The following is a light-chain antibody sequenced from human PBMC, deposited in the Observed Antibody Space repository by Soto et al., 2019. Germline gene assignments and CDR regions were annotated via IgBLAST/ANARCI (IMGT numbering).Light chain of an antibody. CDR3: QQRSNWPLQ. V-gene: IGKV3-11*01. CDR2: DAS. J-gene: IGKJ5*01. CDR1: QSVRSY. Sequence: EIVLTQSPATLSLSPGERATLSCRASQSVRSYLAWYQQKPGQAPRLLIYDASNRATGIPARFSGSGSGTDFTLTISSLEPEDFAVYYCQQRSNWPLQFGQGTRLEIK.